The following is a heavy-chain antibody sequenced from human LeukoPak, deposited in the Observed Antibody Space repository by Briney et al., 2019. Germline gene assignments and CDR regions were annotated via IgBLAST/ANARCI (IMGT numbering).Heavy chain of an antibody. CDR2: ISPNSGGT. V-gene: IGHV1-2*02. D-gene: IGHD6-13*01. J-gene: IGHJ4*02. CDR3: ARESVGSSWYEGHY. CDR1: GYTFTGYY. Sequence: ASVKVSCKASGYTFTGYYMHWVRQAPGQGLEWMGWISPNSGGTNYAQKFQGRVTITADKSTSTAYMELSSLRSEDTAVYYCARESVGSSWYEGHYWGQGTLVTVSS.